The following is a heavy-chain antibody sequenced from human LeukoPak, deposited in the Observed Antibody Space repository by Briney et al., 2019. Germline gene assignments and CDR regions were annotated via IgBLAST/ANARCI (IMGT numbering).Heavy chain of an antibody. D-gene: IGHD3-3*01. CDR2: FDPEDGET. J-gene: IGHJ4*02. CDR3: ATSCGPLYYDFWSGYLDY. V-gene: IGHV1-24*01. CDR1: GYTLTELS. Sequence: APVKVSCKVSGYTLTELSMHWVRQAPGKGLEWMGGFDPEDGETIYAQKFQGGVTMTEDTSTDTAYMELSSLRSEDTAVYCCATSCGPLYYDFWSGYLDYWGQGTLVTVS.